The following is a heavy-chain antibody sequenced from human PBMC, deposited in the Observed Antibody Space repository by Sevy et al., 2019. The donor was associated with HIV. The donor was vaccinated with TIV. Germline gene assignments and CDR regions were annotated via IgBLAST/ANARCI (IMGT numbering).Heavy chain of an antibody. V-gene: IGHV3-15*01. CDR3: TTFPYYDSSGKPFDY. Sequence: GGSLRLSCAASGFTFSNAWMSWVRQAPGKGLEWVGRIKSKTDGGTTDYAAPVKGRFTISRDDSKNTLYLQMNSLKTEDTAVYYCTTFPYYDSSGKPFDYWGQGTLVTVSS. CDR1: GFTFSNAW. CDR2: IKSKTDGGTT. D-gene: IGHD3-22*01. J-gene: IGHJ4*02.